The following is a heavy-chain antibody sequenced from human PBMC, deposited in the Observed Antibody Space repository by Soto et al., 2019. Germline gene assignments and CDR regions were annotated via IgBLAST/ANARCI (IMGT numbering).Heavy chain of an antibody. Sequence: EVHLLESGGGLVQPGGSLRLSCSASGFTFSSYAMSWVRQTPGKGLEWVSSVTGGGGSKYYADFVKGRFTMSRDNSNSTLSLQMKSLRADDTAVYYCAKLGPYTSDWDRSWGQGILVTVSS. D-gene: IGHD6-19*01. V-gene: IGHV3-23*01. CDR1: GFTFSSYA. CDR2: VTGGGGSK. J-gene: IGHJ5*02. CDR3: AKLGPYTSDWDRS.